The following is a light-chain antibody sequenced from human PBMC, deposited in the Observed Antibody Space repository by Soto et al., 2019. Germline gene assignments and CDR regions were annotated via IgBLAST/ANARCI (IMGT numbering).Light chain of an antibody. Sequence: EIVMTQSPATLSVSPGERATLSCRASQSVNIYLAWYQQKPGQAPRLLIFGASSRATGIPARFSGSGSGTEFTLTICSLQSEDFAVYFCQQYDDWLRLTFGGGTKVEIK. CDR1: QSVNIY. J-gene: IGKJ4*01. V-gene: IGKV3D-15*01. CDR2: GAS. CDR3: QQYDDWLRLT.